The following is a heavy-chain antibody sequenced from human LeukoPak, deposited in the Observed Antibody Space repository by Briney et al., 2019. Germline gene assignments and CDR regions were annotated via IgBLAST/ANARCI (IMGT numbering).Heavy chain of an antibody. CDR1: GFTFSSYA. Sequence: PGGSLRLSCAASGFTFSSYAMHWVRQAPGKGLEWVAVISYDGSNKYYADSVKGRFTISRDNSKNTLYLQMNSLRAEDTAVYYCAREYYYDSSGYPKPYYYYGMDVWGQETTVTVSS. J-gene: IGHJ6*02. CDR3: AREYYYDSSGYPKPYYYYGMDV. V-gene: IGHV3-30-3*01. D-gene: IGHD3-22*01. CDR2: ISYDGSNK.